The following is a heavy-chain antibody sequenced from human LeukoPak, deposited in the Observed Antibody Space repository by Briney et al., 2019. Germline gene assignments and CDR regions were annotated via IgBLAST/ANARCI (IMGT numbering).Heavy chain of an antibody. CDR1: GVSISDYY. J-gene: IGHJ2*01. D-gene: IGHD3-9*01. CDR2: IYYTGST. V-gene: IGHV4-59*01. Sequence: PSETLSLTCTVSGVSISDYYWSWVRQPPGKGLEWIGYIYYTGSTDYNPSLKSRVTMSLDTSKNQFSLNLRSATATDTAVYYCARRTYYDTLTGYNYWYFDLWGRGTLVTVSS. CDR3: ARRTYYDTLTGYNYWYFDL.